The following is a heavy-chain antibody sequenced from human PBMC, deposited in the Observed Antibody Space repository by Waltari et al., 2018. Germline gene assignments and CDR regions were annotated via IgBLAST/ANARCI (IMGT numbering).Heavy chain of an antibody. D-gene: IGHD3-22*01. CDR3: AITRSSGFFDSVY. J-gene: IGHJ4*02. CDR1: GGTFSSYA. V-gene: IGHV1-69*05. CDR2: IIPIFGTA. Sequence: QVQLVQSGGEEKKSGSSVKVSCKASGGTFSSYAISWVRQAAGQGLEWMGGIIPIFGTANYAQKFQGRVTITTDESTSTAYIELSSLRSEDTAVYYCAITRSSGFFDSVYWGQGTLVTSSS.